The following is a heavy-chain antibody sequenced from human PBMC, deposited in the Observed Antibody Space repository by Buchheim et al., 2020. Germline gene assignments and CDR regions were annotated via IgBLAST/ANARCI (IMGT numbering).Heavy chain of an antibody. CDR2: MNEDGSTT. V-gene: IGHV3-74*02. CDR1: GFTLSSYW. D-gene: IGHD3-10*02. CDR3: VKDMFGNLDY. Sequence: EVQPVESGGGFVQPGGSLRLSCAASGFTLSSYWMDWVRQVPGKGLVWVSRMNEDGSTTDYADSVKGRFTISRDNAKNTLSLEMNSLRAEDTAVYYCVKDMFGNLDYWGQGTL. J-gene: IGHJ4*02.